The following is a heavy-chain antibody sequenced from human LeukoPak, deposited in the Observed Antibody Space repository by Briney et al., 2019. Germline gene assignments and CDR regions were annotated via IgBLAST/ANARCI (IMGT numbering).Heavy chain of an antibody. CDR3: ARASDSSGYYDY. D-gene: IGHD3-22*01. J-gene: IGHJ4*02. CDR1: GLTFSSYW. Sequence: GGSLRLSCAASGLTFSSYWMHWVRQAPGKGLVWVSRVNSDGSSTSYADSVKGRFTISRDNAKNTLYLQMNSLRAEDTAVYYCARASDSSGYYDYWGQGTLVTVSS. CDR2: VNSDGSST. V-gene: IGHV3-74*01.